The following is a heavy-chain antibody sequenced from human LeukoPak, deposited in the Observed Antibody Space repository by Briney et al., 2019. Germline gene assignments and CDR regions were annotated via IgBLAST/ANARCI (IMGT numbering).Heavy chain of an antibody. CDR3: AKEEGSGWFLDH. CDR1: GFTFSTYG. Sequence: PGRSLRLSCAASGFTFSTYGMHWVRQAPGKGLEWVAVISYDGGNNYYADSVQGRFTISRDNSKNTLYLQMNSLRGEHTAVYYCAKEEGSGWFLDHWGQGTLVTVSS. CDR2: ISYDGGNN. D-gene: IGHD6-19*01. J-gene: IGHJ4*02. V-gene: IGHV3-30*18.